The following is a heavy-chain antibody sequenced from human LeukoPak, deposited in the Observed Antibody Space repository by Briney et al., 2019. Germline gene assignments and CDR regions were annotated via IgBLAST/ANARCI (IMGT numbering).Heavy chain of an antibody. CDR1: GYTFTSYY. Sequence: ASVKVSCKASGYTFTSYYMHWVRQAPGQGLEWMGIINPRGGSTSYAQKFQGRVTMTRDTSTSTVYMELSSLRSEDTAVYYCAREFRVAAAGPARDDYWGQGTLVTVSS. D-gene: IGHD6-13*01. CDR2: INPRGGST. V-gene: IGHV1-46*01. CDR3: AREFRVAAAGPARDDY. J-gene: IGHJ4*02.